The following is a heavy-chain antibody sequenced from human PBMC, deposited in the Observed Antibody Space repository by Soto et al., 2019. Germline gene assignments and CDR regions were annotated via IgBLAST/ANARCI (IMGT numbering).Heavy chain of an antibody. CDR1: GFTFNNYA. D-gene: IGHD4-17*01. Sequence: EVQLLESGGGLVQPGGSLRLSCAASGFTFNNYAMSWVRQAPGKGLEWVSTVSADGTTYYADSVKGRFTISRDNSKNTVSLQMNSLGAEDTAMYYCARKNVVVLGDYGFLWGKGTLVTVSS. V-gene: IGHV3-23*01. CDR3: ARKNVVVLGDYGFL. CDR2: VSADGTT. J-gene: IGHJ4*02.